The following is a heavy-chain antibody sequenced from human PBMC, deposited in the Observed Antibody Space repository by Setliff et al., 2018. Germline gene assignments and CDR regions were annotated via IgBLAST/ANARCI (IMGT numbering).Heavy chain of an antibody. CDR1: GDSISSTYH. D-gene: IGHD3-10*01. V-gene: IGHV4-38-2*02. J-gene: IGHJ4*02. Sequence: SETLSLTCNVSGDSISSTYHWGWIRQSPGKGLEWIGTIYHSGNTYYNPSLNSRLTISVDTSKNQFSLKLSSVTAADTAVYHCARTSGSLHMEYYFDYWGQGTLVTVSS. CDR3: ARTSGSLHMEYYFDY. CDR2: IYHSGNT.